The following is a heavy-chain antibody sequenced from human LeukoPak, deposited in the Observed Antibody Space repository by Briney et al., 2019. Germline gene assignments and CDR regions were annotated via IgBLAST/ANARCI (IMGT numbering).Heavy chain of an antibody. J-gene: IGHJ4*02. D-gene: IGHD3-22*01. Sequence: ASVKVSCKASGYTFTSYGISWVRQAPGQGLEWMGWISAYNGNTNYAQKLQGRVTMTTDTSTSTAYMELRSLRADDTALYYCARDGHRMYYYGGSDYHFDYWGQGTLVTVSS. V-gene: IGHV1-18*01. CDR1: GYTFTSYG. CDR2: ISAYNGNT. CDR3: ARDGHRMYYYGGSDYHFDY.